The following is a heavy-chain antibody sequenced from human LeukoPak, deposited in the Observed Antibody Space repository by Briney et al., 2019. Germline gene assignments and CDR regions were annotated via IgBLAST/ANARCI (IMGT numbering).Heavy chain of an antibody. CDR1: GFTFSSYS. CDR2: ISYDGSNK. D-gene: IGHD3-22*01. CDR3: ATQDGYDNSGHYGY. Sequence: GGSLRLSCAASGFTFSSYSMNWVRQAPGKGLEWVAVISYDGSNKYFADSVKGRFTISRDNSKNTLYLQMNSLRAEDTAVYYCATQDGYDNSGHYGYWGQGTLVTVSS. J-gene: IGHJ4*02. V-gene: IGHV3-30*03.